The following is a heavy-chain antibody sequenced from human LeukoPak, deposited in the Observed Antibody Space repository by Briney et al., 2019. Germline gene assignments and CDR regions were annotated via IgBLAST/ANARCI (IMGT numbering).Heavy chain of an antibody. Sequence: GGSLRLSCAASGFTFSSYGMHWVRQAPGKGLEWVAVISYDGSNKYYADSVKGRFTISRDNSKNTLYLRMNSLRAEDTAVYYCAKGVANYYDSSGYYELGVDYWGQGTLVTVSS. CDR2: ISYDGSNK. J-gene: IGHJ4*02. CDR3: AKGVANYYDSSGYYELGVDY. D-gene: IGHD3-22*01. V-gene: IGHV3-30*18. CDR1: GFTFSSYG.